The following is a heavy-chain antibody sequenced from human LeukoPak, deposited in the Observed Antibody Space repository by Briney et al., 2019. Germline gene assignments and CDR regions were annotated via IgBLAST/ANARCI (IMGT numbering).Heavy chain of an antibody. J-gene: IGHJ5*02. CDR2: ISYSENT. CDR1: SYSINNGYL. V-gene: IGHV4-38-2*02. Sequence: SETLSLTCTVSSYSINNGYLWAWIRPPPGKGLEWIGSISYSENTYYNPSLKSRVTMSVDTSKNQFSLRLSSVTAADTAVYYCAAQTASTVVSRFDPWGQGTLVTVSS. D-gene: IGHD4-23*01. CDR3: AAQTASTVVSRFDP.